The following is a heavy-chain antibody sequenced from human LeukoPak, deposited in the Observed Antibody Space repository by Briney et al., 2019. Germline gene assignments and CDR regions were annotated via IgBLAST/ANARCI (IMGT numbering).Heavy chain of an antibody. V-gene: IGHV4-4*07. CDR1: SGSISSSY. J-gene: IGHJ4*02. Sequence: PSETLSLTCTVSSGSISSSYWSWIRQPAGKGLEWIGRIYTSGSTNYNPSLKSRVTMSVDTSKKQFALKLRSVTAADTAFYFCARDNPAMQYFAFWGQGILVTVSS. CDR2: IYTSGST. CDR3: ARDNPAMQYFAF.